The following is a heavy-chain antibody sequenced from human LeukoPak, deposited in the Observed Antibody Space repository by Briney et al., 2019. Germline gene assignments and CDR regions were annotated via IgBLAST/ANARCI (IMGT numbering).Heavy chain of an antibody. D-gene: IGHD2-2*01. V-gene: IGHV3-33*01. CDR2: IWYDGSNK. J-gene: IGHJ5*02. Sequence: PGRSLRLSCAASGFTFSSYGMHWVRQAPGKRLEWVAVIWYDGSNKYYADSVKGRFTISRDNSKNTLYLQMNSLRAEDTAVYYCARGVGDCSSTSCYHNWFDPWGQGTLVTVSS. CDR1: GFTFSSYG. CDR3: ARGVGDCSSTSCYHNWFDP.